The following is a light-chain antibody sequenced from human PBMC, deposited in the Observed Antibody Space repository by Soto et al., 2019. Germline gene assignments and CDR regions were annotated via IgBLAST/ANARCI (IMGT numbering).Light chain of an antibody. Sequence: EIVMTQSPATLSVSPGEREKLSCRASQKVSSNLAWYQQNPGLTPRLLIYDASTGATGIPARFSGSGSGTEFTLTINSLQSGDFAVYYCQQYNNWPRTFGQGTKV. CDR1: QKVSSN. V-gene: IGKV3-15*01. J-gene: IGKJ1*01. CDR3: QQYNNWPRT. CDR2: DAS.